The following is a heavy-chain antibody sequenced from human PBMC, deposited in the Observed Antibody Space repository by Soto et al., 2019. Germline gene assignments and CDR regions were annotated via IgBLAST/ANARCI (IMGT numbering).Heavy chain of an antibody. V-gene: IGHV3-33*01. Sequence: QVQLVESGGGVVQPGRSLRLSCAASGLTFSNYDMHWVRQAPGKGLEWVAVIWYDGSNKYYADSVKGRVTISRDNSKNTLYLQMNSLRAEDTAVYYCATEWLRRVDYWGQGTLVTVSS. CDR2: IWYDGSNK. CDR1: GLTFSNYD. J-gene: IGHJ4*02. CDR3: ATEWLRRVDY. D-gene: IGHD5-12*01.